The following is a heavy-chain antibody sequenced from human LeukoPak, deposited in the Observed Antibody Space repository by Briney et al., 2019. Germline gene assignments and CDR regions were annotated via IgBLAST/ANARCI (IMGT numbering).Heavy chain of an antibody. CDR1: GFTFGEYA. CDR2: ISGDGGST. CDR3: VKGPVVGPRGLIEY. J-gene: IGHJ4*02. D-gene: IGHD1-26*01. Sequence: PGGSLRLSCAASGFTFGEYAMHWVRQAPGQGLEWVPLISGDGGSTYYAYSVKGRFTISRDNSKNSLYLQMNSLRTEDTALYYCVKGPVVGPRGLIEYWGQGTMVTVSS. V-gene: IGHV3-43*02.